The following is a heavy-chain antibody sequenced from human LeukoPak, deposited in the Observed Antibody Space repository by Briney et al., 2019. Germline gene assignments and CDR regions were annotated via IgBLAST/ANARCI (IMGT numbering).Heavy chain of an antibody. V-gene: IGHV1-69*05. CDR3: ARDKNGVTGDLLYYFDY. D-gene: IGHD7-27*01. J-gene: IGHJ4*02. Sequence: SVKVSCKASGGTFSGYAISWVRQAPGQGLEWMGGIIPIFGTANYAQKFQGRVTITTDESTSTAYMELSSLRSEDTAVYYCARDKNGVTGDLLYYFDYWGQGTLVTVSS. CDR2: IIPIFGTA. CDR1: GGTFSGYA.